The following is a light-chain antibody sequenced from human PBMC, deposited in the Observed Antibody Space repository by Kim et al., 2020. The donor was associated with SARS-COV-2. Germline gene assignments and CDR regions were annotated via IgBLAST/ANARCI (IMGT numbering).Light chain of an antibody. V-gene: IGLV2-8*01. CDR1: SSDGGGNNY. CDR2: EVS. Sequence: GQSVTISCTGTSSDGGGNNYVSWYQQHPGKAPKLMIYEVSKRPSGVPDRFSGSKSGNTASLTVSGLQAEDEADYYCSSYAGSNNVVFGGGTQLTVL. CDR3: SSYAGSNNVV. J-gene: IGLJ2*01.